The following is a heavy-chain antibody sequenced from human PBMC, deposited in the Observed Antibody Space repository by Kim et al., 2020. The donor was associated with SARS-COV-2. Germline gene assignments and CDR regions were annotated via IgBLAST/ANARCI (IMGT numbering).Heavy chain of an antibody. V-gene: IGHV4-59*08. Sequence: SQTLSLTCTVSGVSISPHDWTWIRQPPGKGLEWMGSIDNGGKPSYNPSLKGRVTLSVDSSNNQVTLTLRSVTAADTAVYYCARHAANAGYLSRWDYFDYW. J-gene: IGHJ4*01. CDR1: GVSISPHD. CDR2: IDNGGKP. D-gene: IGHD6-13*01. CDR3: ARHAANAGYLSRWDYFDY.